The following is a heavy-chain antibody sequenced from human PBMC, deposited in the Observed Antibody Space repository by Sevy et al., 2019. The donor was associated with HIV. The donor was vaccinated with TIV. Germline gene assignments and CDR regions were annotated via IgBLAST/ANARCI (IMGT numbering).Heavy chain of an antibody. CDR3: ARDGIAAAGTLYFDY. CDR2: IIPIFGTA. D-gene: IGHD6-13*01. V-gene: IGHV1-69*13. Sequence: ASVKVSCKAAGGTFNNYAINWVRQAPGQGLEWMGGIIPIFGTANYAQKFQGRVTITADESTSTVYMELSSLKSDGTAIYYCARDGIAAAGTLYFDYWGQGTLVTVSS. J-gene: IGHJ4*02. CDR1: GGTFNNYA.